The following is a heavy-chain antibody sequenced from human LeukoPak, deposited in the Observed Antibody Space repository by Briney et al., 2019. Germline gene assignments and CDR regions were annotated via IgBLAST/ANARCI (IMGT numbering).Heavy chain of an antibody. CDR1: GGSISSSDW. CDR2: IYHSGST. Sequence: PSETLSLTCAVSGGSISSSDWWSWVRQPPGKGLEWIGEIYHSGSTNYNPSLKSRVTISVDKSKSQFSLKLSSVTAADTAVYYCASRSSIWSGYQDTLYYFDSWGQGTLVTVSS. CDR3: ASRSSIWSGYQDTLYYFDS. V-gene: IGHV4-4*02. D-gene: IGHD3-3*01. J-gene: IGHJ4*02.